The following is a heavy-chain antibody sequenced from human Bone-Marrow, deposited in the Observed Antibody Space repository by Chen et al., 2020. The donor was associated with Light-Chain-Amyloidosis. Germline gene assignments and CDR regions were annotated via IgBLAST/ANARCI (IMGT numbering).Heavy chain of an antibody. V-gene: IGHV3-21*01. CDR1: GFTFSSYS. D-gene: IGHD3-3*01. CDR3: ASYDPRTYYYYYMDV. Sequence: EVQLVESGGGLVKPGGSLSLPCPASGFTFSSYSMNWVRQAPGKGLEWVSSISSSSSYIDYADSVKGRFTISRDNAKNSLYLQMNSLRAEDTAVYYCASYDPRTYYYYYMDVWGKGTTVTVSS. J-gene: IGHJ6*03. CDR2: ISSSSSYI.